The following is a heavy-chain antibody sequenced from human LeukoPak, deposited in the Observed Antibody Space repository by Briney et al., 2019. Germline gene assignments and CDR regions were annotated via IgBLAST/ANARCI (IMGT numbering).Heavy chain of an antibody. V-gene: IGHV1-46*01. D-gene: IGHD1-26*01. CDR3: ASGQPGTPHDY. Sequence: ASVKVSRKASGYRFTSYYMHWVRQAPGQGLEWMGIINPSGGSTSYAQKFQGRVTMTRDTSTSTVYMELSSLRSEDTAVYYCASGQPGTPHDYWGQGTLVTVSS. CDR2: INPSGGST. J-gene: IGHJ4*02. CDR1: GYRFTSYY.